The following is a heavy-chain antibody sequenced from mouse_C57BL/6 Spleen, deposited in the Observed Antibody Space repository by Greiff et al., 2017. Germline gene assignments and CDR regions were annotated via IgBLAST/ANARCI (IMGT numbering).Heavy chain of an antibody. V-gene: IGHV1-85*01. CDR1: GYTFTSYD. CDR2: IYPRDGST. CDR3: ASPLITTVPGEFAC. J-gene: IGHJ3*01. Sequence: QVQLQQSGPELVKPGASVKLSCKASGYTFTSYDINWVKQRPGQGLEWIGWIYPRDGSTKYNEKFKGKATLTVDTSSSTAYMELHSLTSEDSAVYFCASPLITTVPGEFACWGQGTLVTVSA. D-gene: IGHD1-1*01.